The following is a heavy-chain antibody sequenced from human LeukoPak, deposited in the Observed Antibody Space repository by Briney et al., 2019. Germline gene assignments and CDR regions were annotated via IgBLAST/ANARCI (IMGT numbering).Heavy chain of an antibody. V-gene: IGHV4-59*12. CDR2: ISYSGST. D-gene: IGHD6-19*01. J-gene: IGHJ4*02. CDR1: GGSISSYY. Sequence: SETLSLTCTVSGGSISSYYWSWIRQPPGKGLEWIGYISYSGSTNYNPSLKSRVTISVDTSKKQFSLTLSSVTAADTAVYYCARDRAVAGRAYFDYWGQGTLVTVSS. CDR3: ARDRAVAGRAYFDY.